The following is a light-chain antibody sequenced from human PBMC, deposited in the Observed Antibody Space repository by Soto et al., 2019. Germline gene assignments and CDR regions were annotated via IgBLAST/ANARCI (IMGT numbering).Light chain of an antibody. CDR2: YDS. J-gene: IGLJ2*01. Sequence: SYELTQPPSVSVAPGKTARITCGGNNIGSKSVHWYQQKPGQAPVLVIYYDSDRPSGIPERIAGSNSGNTATLAISRVEAGDEADYYCQEWDSSGAHVVIGGGTTLTVL. CDR1: NIGSKS. CDR3: QEWDSSGAHVV. V-gene: IGLV3-21*04.